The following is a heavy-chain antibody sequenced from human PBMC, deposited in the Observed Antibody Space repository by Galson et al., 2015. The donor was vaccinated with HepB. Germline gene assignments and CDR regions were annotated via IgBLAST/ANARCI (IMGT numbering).Heavy chain of an antibody. CDR1: GGSISSSSYY. J-gene: IGHJ4*02. CDR2: IYYSGST. CDR3: ARQGRKEKGYSSGWYGY. Sequence: TLSLTCTVSGGSISSSSYYWGWIRQPPGKGLEWIGSIYYSGSTYYNPSLKSRVTISVDTSKNQFSLKLSSVTAADTAVYYCARQGRKEKGYSSGWYGYWGQGTLVTVSS. V-gene: IGHV4-39*01. D-gene: IGHD6-19*01.